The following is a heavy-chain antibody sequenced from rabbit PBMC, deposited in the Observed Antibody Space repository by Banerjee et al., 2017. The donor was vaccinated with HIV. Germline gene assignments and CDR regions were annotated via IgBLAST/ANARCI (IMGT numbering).Heavy chain of an antibody. D-gene: IGHD6-1*01. V-gene: IGHV1S40*01. CDR3: ARGDYTYTYTGSTYAPYFNL. CDR1: GFTLSSYW. J-gene: IGHJ4*01. CDR2: IGAGST. Sequence: QSLEESGGGLVKPGASLTLTCTASGFTLSSYWMYWVRQAPGKGLEWIACIGAGSTYYATWAKGRFTISKTSSTTVTLQMTSLTAADTATYFCARGDYTYTYTGSTYAPYFNLWGPGTLVTVS.